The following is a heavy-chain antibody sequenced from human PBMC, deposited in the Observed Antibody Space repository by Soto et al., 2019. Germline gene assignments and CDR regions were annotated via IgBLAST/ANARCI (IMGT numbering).Heavy chain of an antibody. V-gene: IGHV1-69*13. J-gene: IGHJ5*02. CDR3: ARDLGVVVVAGYNWFDP. CDR1: GGTFSSYA. D-gene: IGHD2-15*01. CDR2: IIPIFGTA. Sequence: SVKVSCKASGGTFSSYAISWVRQAPGQGLEWMGGIIPIFGTANYAQKFQGRVTITADESTSTAYMELSSLRSEDTAVYYCARDLGVVVVAGYNWFDPWGQGTLVTVSS.